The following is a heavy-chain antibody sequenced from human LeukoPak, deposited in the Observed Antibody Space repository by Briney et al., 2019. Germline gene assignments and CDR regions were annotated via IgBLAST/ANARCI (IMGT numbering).Heavy chain of an antibody. V-gene: IGHV4-39*01. CDR2: IYYGGNT. CDR1: GGSISSSGYY. D-gene: IGHD3-22*01. Sequence: SETLSLTCTVSGGSISSSGYYWGWIRQPPGKGLEWIGRIYYGGNTYYNPSLKSRLTISVDTSKDLFSLKLSSVTAADTALYYCARHRSSSRGGSGFSQGQFDYWGQGTLVTVSS. J-gene: IGHJ4*02. CDR3: ARHRSSSRGGSGFSQGQFDY.